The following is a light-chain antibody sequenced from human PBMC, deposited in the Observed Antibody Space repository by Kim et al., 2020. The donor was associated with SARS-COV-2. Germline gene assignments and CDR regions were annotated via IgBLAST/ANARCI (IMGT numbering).Light chain of an antibody. J-gene: IGLJ2*01. V-gene: IGLV3-1*01. CDR1: QLGEKF. CDR2: EDN. Sequence: SYELTQPPSLSVSPGQTASIACTGDQLGEKFVCWYQQKPGQSPVLVIHEDNKRPSGIPERFSGSNSENTATLTISGTQAMDEADYYCQAWDSTTAIFGGGTQLTVL. CDR3: QAWDSTTAI.